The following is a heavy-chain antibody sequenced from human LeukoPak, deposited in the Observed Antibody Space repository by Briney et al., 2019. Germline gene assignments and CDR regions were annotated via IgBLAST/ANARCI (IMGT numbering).Heavy chain of an antibody. Sequence: GGSLRLSCAASGFTVSSNYMSWVRQAPGKGLEWVSVIYSGGSTYYADSVKGRFTISRDNSKNTLYLQMNSLRAEDTAVYYCARDSSVNFWFDPWGQGTLVTVSS. CDR3: ARDSSVNFWFDP. J-gene: IGHJ5*02. V-gene: IGHV3-53*01. D-gene: IGHD6-19*01. CDR1: GFTVSSNY. CDR2: IYSGGST.